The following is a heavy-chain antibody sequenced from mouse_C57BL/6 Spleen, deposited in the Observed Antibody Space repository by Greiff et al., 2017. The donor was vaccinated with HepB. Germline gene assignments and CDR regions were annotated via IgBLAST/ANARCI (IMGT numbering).Heavy chain of an antibody. CDR1: GYTFTSYW. CDR3: ARSGTTAGGFAY. V-gene: IGHV1-50*01. Sequence: QVQLQQPGAELVKPGASVKLSCKASGYTFTSYWMQWVKQRPGQGLEWIGEIDPSDSYTNYNQKFKGKATLTVDTSSSTAYMQLSSLTSEDSAVYYCARSGTTAGGFAYWGKGTLVTVSA. J-gene: IGHJ3*01. D-gene: IGHD1-2*01. CDR2: IDPSDSYT.